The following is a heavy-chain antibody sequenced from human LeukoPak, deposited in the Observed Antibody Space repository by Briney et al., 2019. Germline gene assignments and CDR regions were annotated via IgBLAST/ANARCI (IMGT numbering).Heavy chain of an antibody. D-gene: IGHD2-15*01. J-gene: IGHJ4*02. Sequence: SETLSLTCTVSGGSISSSSYYWGWIRQPPGKGLEWIGSIYYSGSTYYNPSLKSRVTISVDTSKNQFSLKLSSVAAADTAVYYCARNIVVVVAALYYFDYWGQGTLVTVSS. V-gene: IGHV4-39*01. CDR3: ARNIVVVVAALYYFDY. CDR1: GGSISSSSYY. CDR2: IYYSGST.